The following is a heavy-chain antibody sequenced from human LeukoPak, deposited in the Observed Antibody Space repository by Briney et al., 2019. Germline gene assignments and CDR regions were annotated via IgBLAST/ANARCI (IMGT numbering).Heavy chain of an antibody. Sequence: GASVKVSCMVSGYTLTELSMHWVRQAPGTGLEWMGGFDPEDGETIYAQKFQGRVTMTEDTSTDTAYMELSSLRSEDTAVYYCATALQRAFDYWGQGTLVTVSS. CDR3: ATALQRAFDY. J-gene: IGHJ4*02. CDR1: GYTLTELS. CDR2: FDPEDGET. V-gene: IGHV1-24*01.